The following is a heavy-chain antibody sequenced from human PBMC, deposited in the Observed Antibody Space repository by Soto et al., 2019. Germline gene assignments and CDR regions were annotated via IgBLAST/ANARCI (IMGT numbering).Heavy chain of an antibody. J-gene: IGHJ4*02. V-gene: IGHV3-23*01. CDR1: GFTFSSYA. Sequence: PGGSLRLSCAASGFTFSSYAMSWVRQAPGKGLEWVSAISGSGGSTYYADSVKGRFTISRDNSKNTLYLQMNSLRAEDTAVYYCAKGPSRAVGYASYFDYWGQGTLVTVSS. D-gene: IGHD2-8*02. CDR3: AKGPSRAVGYASYFDY. CDR2: ISGSGGST.